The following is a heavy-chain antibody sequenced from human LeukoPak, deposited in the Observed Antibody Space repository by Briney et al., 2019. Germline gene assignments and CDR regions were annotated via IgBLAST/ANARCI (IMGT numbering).Heavy chain of an antibody. V-gene: IGHV3-7*01. CDR1: GLTFSSYW. Sequence: PGGSLRLSCAASGLTFSSYWMSWVRQAPGKGLEWVANIKQDGSEKYYVDSVKGRFTISRDNAKNSMYLQMNSLRAEDTAVYYCARDHDILTGYYDLWGQGTLVTVSS. CDR2: IKQDGSEK. D-gene: IGHD3-9*01. CDR3: ARDHDILTGYYDL. J-gene: IGHJ5*02.